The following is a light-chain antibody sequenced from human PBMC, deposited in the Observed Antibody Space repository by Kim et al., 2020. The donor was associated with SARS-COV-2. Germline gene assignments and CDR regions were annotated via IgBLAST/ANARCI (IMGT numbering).Light chain of an antibody. CDR1: QDISSW. Sequence: ASVGDGVTITCRASQDISSWLAWYQQKPGKAPKLLISAASSLQSGVPSRFSGSGSGTDFTLTISSLQPEDFASYYCQRADSFPLGFGGGTKVEIK. CDR3: QRADSFPLG. V-gene: IGKV1-12*01. J-gene: IGKJ4*01. CDR2: AAS.